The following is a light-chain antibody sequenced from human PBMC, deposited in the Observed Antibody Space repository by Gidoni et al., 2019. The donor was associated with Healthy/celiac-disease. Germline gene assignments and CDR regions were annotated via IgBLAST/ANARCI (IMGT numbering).Light chain of an antibody. CDR2: AAS. CDR1: QSISSY. Sequence: DIQMTQSPSSLSASVGDRVTITCRASQSISSYLNWYQQKPWKAPKLLIYAASSLQSGVPSRFSGSGSGTDFTLTISSLQPEDFSTYYCQQSYSTPWTFGQWTKVEIK. CDR3: QQSYSTPWT. J-gene: IGKJ1*01. V-gene: IGKV1-39*01.